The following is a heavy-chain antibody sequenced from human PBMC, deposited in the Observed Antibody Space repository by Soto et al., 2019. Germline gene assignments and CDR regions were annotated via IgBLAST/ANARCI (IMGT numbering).Heavy chain of an antibody. D-gene: IGHD5-12*01. V-gene: IGHV1-58*01. CDR1: GFTFSNSA. Sequence: QMQLVQSGPEVKEPGTSVKVSCKASGFTFSNSAVQWVRQARGERLEWIGWIVVGSGNTNYAQKLQERVTIIRDMSTSTAYLELSSLRSEDTAVYYCAARSGATRGHYYMDVWGEGTTVTVSS. CDR2: IVVGSGNT. CDR3: AARSGATRGHYYMDV. J-gene: IGHJ6*03.